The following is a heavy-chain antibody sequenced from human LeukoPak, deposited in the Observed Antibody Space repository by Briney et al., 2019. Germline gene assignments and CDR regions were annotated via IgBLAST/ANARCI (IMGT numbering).Heavy chain of an antibody. V-gene: IGHV3-74*01. J-gene: IGHJ4*02. CDR1: GFTFSSYW. CDR3: TREKSSYNDY. Sequence: GGSLRLSCAASGFTFSSYWMHWVRQAPGQGLVWVSRIHPDGSRTYYADSVKGRFTISRDNAKNTPYLQVNSLRAEDTALYYCTREKSSYNDYWGQGALVTVSS. CDR2: IHPDGSRT. D-gene: IGHD2-2*01.